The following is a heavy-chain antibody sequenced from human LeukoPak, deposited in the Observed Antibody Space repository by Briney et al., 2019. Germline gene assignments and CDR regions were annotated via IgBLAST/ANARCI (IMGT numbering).Heavy chain of an antibody. J-gene: IGHJ4*02. CDR1: GGSISDYY. V-gene: IGHV4-59*01. Sequence: SETLSLTCIISGGSISDYYWGWIRQPPGKGLEWIGYVHSNGDTDYNPSLRSRLTILLDTSKKDFSLKVSSVTAADTAVYYCARWMGATSIDYWGQGTLVTVSS. CDR2: VHSNGDT. D-gene: IGHD1-26*01. CDR3: ARWMGATSIDY.